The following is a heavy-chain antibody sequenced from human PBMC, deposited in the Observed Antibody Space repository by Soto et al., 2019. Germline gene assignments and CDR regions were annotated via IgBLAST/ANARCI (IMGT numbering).Heavy chain of an antibody. D-gene: IGHD1-26*01. V-gene: IGHV1-69*13. CDR2: IIPIFGTA. Sequence: SVKVSCKASGGTFSSYAISWVRQAPGQGFEWMGGIIPIFGTANYAQKFQGRVTITADESTSTAYMELSSLRSEDTAVYYCARPPYSGSYFDDYYYYGMDVWGQGTTVTVSS. CDR1: GGTFSSYA. J-gene: IGHJ6*02. CDR3: ARPPYSGSYFDDYYYYGMDV.